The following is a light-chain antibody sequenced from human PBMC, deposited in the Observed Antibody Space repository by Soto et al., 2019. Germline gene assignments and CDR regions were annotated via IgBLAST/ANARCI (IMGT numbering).Light chain of an antibody. Sequence: QSVLTQPPSASGSPGQSVTISCTGTSSDVGGYNSVSWYQQHPGKAPKLMIYEVTKRPSGVPDRFSGSKSGNTASLTVSGLQVEHEADYYCSSYAGSNNFGVFGGGTKLTVL. V-gene: IGLV2-8*01. CDR3: SSYAGSNNFGV. CDR2: EVT. CDR1: SSDVGGYNS. J-gene: IGLJ2*01.